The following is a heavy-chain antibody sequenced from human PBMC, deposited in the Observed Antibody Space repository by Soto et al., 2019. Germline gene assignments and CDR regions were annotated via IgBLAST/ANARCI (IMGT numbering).Heavy chain of an antibody. V-gene: IGHV4-4*07. CDR1: GGSIDSYF. CDR3: ARWATGASSHGMDV. D-gene: IGHD1-1*01. CDR2: IYSSGVT. J-gene: IGHJ6*02. Sequence: QVQLQASCPGLVKPSETLSLTCSVSGGSIDSYFWGWIRQPPVKGLEWLGRIYSSGVTNYNVSLESRVTMSVDTAKSQFALELRSVTAADTSVYYCARWATGASSHGMDVWGPGTTVTVSS.